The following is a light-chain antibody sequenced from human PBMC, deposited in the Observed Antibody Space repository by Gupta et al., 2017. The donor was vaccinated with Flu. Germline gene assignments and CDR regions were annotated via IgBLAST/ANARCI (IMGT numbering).Light chain of an antibody. J-gene: IGKJ2*01. V-gene: IGKV1-39*01. Sequence: DIQMTQSPSSLSASVGDRVTITCRASRAITNYLVWYQQIAGKAPKLLIYAAHSLQSGVPSRFSGSGSGTDFTLTISGRQPEDFATYFCQQTYITPYTFGQGTKVEIK. CDR1: RAITNY. CDR2: AAH. CDR3: QQTYITPYT.